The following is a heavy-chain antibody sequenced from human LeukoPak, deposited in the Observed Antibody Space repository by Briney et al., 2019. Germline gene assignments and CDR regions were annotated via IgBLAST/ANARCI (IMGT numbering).Heavy chain of an antibody. CDR2: INPNSGGT. CDR1: GYTFTSYY. CDR3: ARGGYYYDSSGYYSKTYDY. J-gene: IGHJ4*02. V-gene: IGHV1-2*02. D-gene: IGHD3-22*01. Sequence: ASVKVSCKASGYTFTSYYMHWVRQAPGQGLEWMGWINPNSGGTNYAQKFQGRVTMTRDTSISTAYMELSRLRSDDTAVYYCARGGYYYDSSGYYSKTYDYWGQGTLVTVSS.